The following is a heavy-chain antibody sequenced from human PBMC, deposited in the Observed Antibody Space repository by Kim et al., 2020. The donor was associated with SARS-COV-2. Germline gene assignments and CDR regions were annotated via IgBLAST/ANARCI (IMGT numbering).Heavy chain of an antibody. Sequence: GGSLRLSCAASGFTFSSYWMSWVRQAPGKGLEWVANIKQDGSEKYYVDSVKGRFTISRDNAKNSLYLQMNSLRAEDTAVYYCARDSIIPRSAQYSSGWYYYYYYMDVWGKGTTVTVSS. J-gene: IGHJ6*03. CDR3: ARDSIIPRSAQYSSGWYYYYYYMDV. CDR2: IKQDGSEK. V-gene: IGHV3-7*01. D-gene: IGHD6-19*01. CDR1: GFTFSSYW.